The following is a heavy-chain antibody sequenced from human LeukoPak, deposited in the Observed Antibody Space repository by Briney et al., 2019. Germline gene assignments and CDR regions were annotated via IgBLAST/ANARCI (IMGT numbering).Heavy chain of an antibody. CDR3: AQRGQDY. D-gene: IGHD6-25*01. V-gene: IGHV3-74*01. J-gene: IGHJ4*02. Sequence: GRSLRLSCAASRFSFSNYWMHWVRQAPGKGLLWVSQINPDGSITKYADSVKGRFTISRDNAKNTLYLQMNSLRAEDTAIYYCAQRGQDYWGQGTLVTVSS. CDR2: INPDGSIT. CDR1: RFSFSNYW.